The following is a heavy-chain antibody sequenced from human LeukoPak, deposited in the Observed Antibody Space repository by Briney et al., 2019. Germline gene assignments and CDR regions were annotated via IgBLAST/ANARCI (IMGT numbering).Heavy chain of an antibody. J-gene: IGHJ4*02. Sequence: GGSLRLSCAASGFTFSDYVMSWVRQAPGKGLEWVSAISGSGGSTFYADSVRGRFTISRDNSKSMLYLEMNSLRVEDTAVYFCAKWYSHRGHGPAYFDYWGRGTPVTVSS. D-gene: IGHD6-13*01. CDR1: GFTFSDYV. V-gene: IGHV3-23*01. CDR3: AKWYSHRGHGPAYFDY. CDR2: ISGSGGST.